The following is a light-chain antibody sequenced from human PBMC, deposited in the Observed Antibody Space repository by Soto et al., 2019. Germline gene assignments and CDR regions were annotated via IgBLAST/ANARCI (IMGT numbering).Light chain of an antibody. CDR1: QDISVY. Sequence: DIQMTQSPSSLSASVGDRVTITCRASQDISVYLAWYQQKPGKVPKLLIYSASTLQSGVPSRFSSSGSGTHFTLTISSLQPEDVATYYCQKFNTAPLTFGQGTRLEIK. CDR3: QKFNTAPLT. J-gene: IGKJ5*01. V-gene: IGKV1-27*01. CDR2: SAS.